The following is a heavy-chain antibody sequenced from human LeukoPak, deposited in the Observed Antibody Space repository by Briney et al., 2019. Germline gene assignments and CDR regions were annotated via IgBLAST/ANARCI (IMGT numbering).Heavy chain of an antibody. CDR3: ARDFDSSGYYPDFDY. V-gene: IGHV1-18*01. J-gene: IGHJ4*02. CDR1: GYTFTSYG. D-gene: IGHD3-22*01. CDR2: ISAYNGNT. Sequence: GASVKVSCKASGYTFTSYGISWVRQAPGQGLEWMGWISAYNGNTNYAQKLQGRVTMTTDTSTSTAYMELRSLRSDDTAVYYCARDFDSSGYYPDFDYWGQGTLVTVSS.